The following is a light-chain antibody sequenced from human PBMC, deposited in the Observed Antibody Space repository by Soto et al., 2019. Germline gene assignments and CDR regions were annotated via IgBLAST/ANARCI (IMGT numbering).Light chain of an antibody. V-gene: IGLV2-11*01. CDR2: DVS. Sequence: QAVVTQPRSVSGSPGQSVTISCTGTSSDVGDYNYVSWYQQHPGKAPKLMIYDVSKRPSGVPDRFSGSKSDNTASLTISGLRAEDEADYYCCSYAGSYTWVFGGGTKLTVL. J-gene: IGLJ3*02. CDR3: CSYAGSYTWV. CDR1: SSDVGDYNY.